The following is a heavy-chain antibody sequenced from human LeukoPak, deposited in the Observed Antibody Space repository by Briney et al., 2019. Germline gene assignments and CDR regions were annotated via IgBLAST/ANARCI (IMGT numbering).Heavy chain of an antibody. CDR2: ISWNSGSI. V-gene: IGHV3-9*01. CDR1: GFTFDDYA. CDR3: AKGLHYTSNWFDP. Sequence: GGSLRLSCAASGFTFDDYAMHWVRHAPGKGLEGGSGISWNSGSIVYADSVKGRFTISRDNAKNSLYLQMNSLRAEDTALYYCAKGLHYTSNWFDPWGQGTLVTVSS. J-gene: IGHJ5*02. D-gene: IGHD3-10*01.